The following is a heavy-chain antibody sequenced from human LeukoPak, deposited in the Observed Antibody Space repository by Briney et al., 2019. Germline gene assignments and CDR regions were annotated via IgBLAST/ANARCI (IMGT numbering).Heavy chain of an antibody. Sequence: SETLSLTCIVSGGSISSYYWSWIRQPPGKGLEWIGYIYYSGSTNYNPSLKSRVTISVDTSKNQFSLKLSSVTAADTAVYYCARERGALSFDYWGQGTLVTVSS. V-gene: IGHV4-59*01. D-gene: IGHD5-12*01. CDR1: GGSISSYY. CDR2: IYYSGST. J-gene: IGHJ4*02. CDR3: ARERGALSFDY.